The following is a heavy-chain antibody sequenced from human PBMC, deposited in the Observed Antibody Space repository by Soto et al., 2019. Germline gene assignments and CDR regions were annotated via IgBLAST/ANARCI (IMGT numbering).Heavy chain of an antibody. J-gene: IGHJ4*02. CDR3: AKDLYYYYSSGPFDY. CDR1: GFTFSSYG. Sequence: QVQLVESGGGVVQPGRSLRLSCAASGFTFSSYGMHWVRQAPGKGLEWVAVISYDGSNKYYADSVKGRFTISRDNSKNTRYLQVNSLRAEDPAVDYCAKDLYYYYSSGPFDYWGQGPLVTLSS. CDR2: ISYDGSNK. V-gene: IGHV3-30*18. D-gene: IGHD3-22*01.